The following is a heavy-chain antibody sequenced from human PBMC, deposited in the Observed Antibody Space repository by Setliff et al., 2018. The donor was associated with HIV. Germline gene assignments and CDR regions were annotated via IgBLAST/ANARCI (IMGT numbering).Heavy chain of an antibody. V-gene: IGHV3-49*04. CDR2: IRSKAYGGTT. J-gene: IGHJ4*02. CDR1: GFTFGDYA. CDR3: TRVGIVALVFDY. Sequence: QPGGSLRLSCTASGFTFGDYAMSWVRQAPGKGLEWVGFIRSKAYGGTTEYAASVKGRFTISRDDSKSIAYLQMNSLKTEDTAVYYCTRVGIVALVFDYWGQGTLVTVSS. D-gene: IGHD1-26*01.